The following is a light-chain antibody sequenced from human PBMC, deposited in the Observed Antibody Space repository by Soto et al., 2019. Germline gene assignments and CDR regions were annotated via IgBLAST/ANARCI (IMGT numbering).Light chain of an antibody. CDR1: QSTSSY. Sequence: IHLTQSPSSLSASLGDIVTITCRSSQSTSSYLNWYQQKPGKAPKLLIYAASSLQSGGLSRCFGSGSGRDVSLTTIRRLHSEYSAFYCCQSYSNTPMTFGQGTRLEIK. V-gene: IGKV1-39*01. CDR3: QSYSNTPMT. J-gene: IGKJ5*01. CDR2: AAS.